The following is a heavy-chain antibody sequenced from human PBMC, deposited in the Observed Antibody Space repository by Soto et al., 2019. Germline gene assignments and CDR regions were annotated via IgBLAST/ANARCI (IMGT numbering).Heavy chain of an antibody. J-gene: IGHJ4*02. Sequence: QLQLQESGPGLVKPSETLSLTCTVSGGSISSSSYYWGWIRQPPGKGLEWIGSIYYSGSTYYNPSLKSRVTISVDTSKNQFSLKLSSVTAADTAVYYCARSGYSGYDWNYWGQGTLVTVSS. CDR3: ARSGYSGYDWNY. V-gene: IGHV4-39*01. D-gene: IGHD5-12*01. CDR2: IYYSGST. CDR1: GGSISSSSYY.